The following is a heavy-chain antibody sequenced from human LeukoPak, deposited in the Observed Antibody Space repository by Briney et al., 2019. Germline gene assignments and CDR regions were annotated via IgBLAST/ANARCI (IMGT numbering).Heavy chain of an antibody. Sequence: GESLKISCKGSGYSFTIYWIGWVRQMPGKGLGWMGIIYPGDSDTRYSPSFQGRVTISADKSISTDYLHWCSLKASDTAMYYCTRQADMKTWFDPWGQGTLVTVSS. D-gene: IGHD2-15*01. CDR2: IYPGDSDT. J-gene: IGHJ5*02. V-gene: IGHV5-51*01. CDR1: GYSFTIYW. CDR3: TRQADMKTWFDP.